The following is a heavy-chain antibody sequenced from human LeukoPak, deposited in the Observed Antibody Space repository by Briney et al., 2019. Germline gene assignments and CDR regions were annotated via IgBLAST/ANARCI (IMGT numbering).Heavy chain of an antibody. J-gene: IGHJ4*02. CDR2: IGGSGIRT. D-gene: IGHD3-10*01. CDR1: GFNFNYYA. Sequence: GGSLRLSCAASGFNFNYYAMTWVRQAPGKGLEWVSGIGGSGIRTYYADSVRGRFTISRDNSKNTLTLQLSSLRVEDTALYYCAKDRFGHTDQRPLAFDSWGQGTLVIVSS. V-gene: IGHV3-23*01. CDR3: AKDRFGHTDQRPLAFDS.